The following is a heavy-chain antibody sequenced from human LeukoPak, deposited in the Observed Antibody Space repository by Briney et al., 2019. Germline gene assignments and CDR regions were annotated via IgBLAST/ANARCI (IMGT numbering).Heavy chain of an antibody. CDR2: IASDGSHT. J-gene: IGHJ3*02. D-gene: IGHD2-21*02. CDR3: ARERQDTVIHSGAFDI. Sequence: GGSLRLSCAASGFTFSNYFMHWVRQAPGKGLEWVADIASDGSHTFYVESVEGRFTISGDNSKNTLYLQMNSLGPEDTAVYFCARERQDTVIHSGAFDIWGQGTMVTVSS. V-gene: IGHV3-30-3*01. CDR1: GFTFSNYF.